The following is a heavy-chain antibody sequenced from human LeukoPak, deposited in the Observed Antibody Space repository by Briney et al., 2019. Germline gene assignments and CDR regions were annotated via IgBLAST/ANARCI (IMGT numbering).Heavy chain of an antibody. CDR3: ATGWFGELFTKF. J-gene: IGHJ4*02. Sequence: ASVKVSCKVSGYTLTELSMHWVRQAPGKGIEWMGGFDPEDGETIYAQKFQGRVTMTEDTSTDTAYMELSSLRSEDTAVYYCATGWFGELFTKFWGQGTLVTVSS. D-gene: IGHD3-10*01. V-gene: IGHV1-24*01. CDR2: FDPEDGET. CDR1: GYTLTELS.